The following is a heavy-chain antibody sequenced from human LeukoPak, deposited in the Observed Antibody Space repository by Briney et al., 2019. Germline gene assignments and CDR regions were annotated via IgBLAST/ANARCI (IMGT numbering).Heavy chain of an antibody. J-gene: IGHJ4*02. CDR2: IKEDGGEI. D-gene: IGHD1-26*01. CDR3: ARSGYSHSWDY. CDR1: GFTFSSYW. V-gene: IGHV3-7*03. Sequence: GGSLRLSCAASGFTFSSYWMSWVRQAPGKGLEWVANIKEDGGEIHFVDSMKGRFTITRDNAKNSLYLQMNSLRGDDTAVYYCARSGYSHSWDYWGQGTLVIVSS.